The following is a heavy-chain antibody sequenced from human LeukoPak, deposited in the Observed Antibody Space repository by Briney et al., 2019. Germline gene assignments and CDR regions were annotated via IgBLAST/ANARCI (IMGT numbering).Heavy chain of an antibody. CDR1: GFIFSSYW. CDR3: VRDRGRASVDY. CDR2: IKQDASEE. Sequence: PGGSLRLSCGASGFIFSSYWMSWVRQAPGKGLEWVANIKQDASEEYYVDSVKGRFTISRDNAKNSLYLQMNSLRAEDTAVYYCVRDRGRASVDYWGQGTLVTVSS. D-gene: IGHD1-26*01. J-gene: IGHJ4*02. V-gene: IGHV3-7*01.